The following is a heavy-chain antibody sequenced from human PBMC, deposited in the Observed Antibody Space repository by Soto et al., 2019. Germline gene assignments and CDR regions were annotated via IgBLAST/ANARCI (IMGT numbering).Heavy chain of an antibody. J-gene: IGHJ6*02. Sequence: LRLSCAASGFTFSSYGMHWVRQAPGKGLEWVAVISYDGSNKYYADSVKGRFTISRDNSKNTLYLQMNSLRAEDTAVYYCAKDPSPPTFWSGYYDYYYGMDVWGQGTTVTVS. V-gene: IGHV3-30*18. D-gene: IGHD3-3*01. CDR3: AKDPSPPTFWSGYYDYYYGMDV. CDR1: GFTFSSYG. CDR2: ISYDGSNK.